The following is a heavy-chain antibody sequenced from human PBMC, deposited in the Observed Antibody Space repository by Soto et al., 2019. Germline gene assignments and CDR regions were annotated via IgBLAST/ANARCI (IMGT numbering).Heavy chain of an antibody. Sequence: SETLSLTCTVSGGSISTYNYWGWIRQPPGKGLEWIANIIHSGNTYYNLSLRNRVSISIDTSKNQFSLNLSSVTAADTAVYYCVKHGLWFLMNYWGQGTPGTAPQ. CDR2: IIHSGNT. V-gene: IGHV4-39*01. D-gene: IGHD2-21*01. J-gene: IGHJ4*02. CDR1: GGSISTYNY. CDR3: VKHGLWFLMNY.